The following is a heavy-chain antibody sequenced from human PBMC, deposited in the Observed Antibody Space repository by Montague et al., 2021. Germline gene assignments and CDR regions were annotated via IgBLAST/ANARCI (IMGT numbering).Heavy chain of an antibody. CDR3: ARVPYSSSGFFYYYYGIDV. V-gene: IGHV4-59*01. Sequence: STNYNPSLKSRVTISVDTSKNQFSLKLSSVTAADTAVYYCARVPYSSSGFFYYYYGIDVWGQGKRVTVSS. D-gene: IGHD6-6*01. J-gene: IGHJ6*01. CDR2: ST.